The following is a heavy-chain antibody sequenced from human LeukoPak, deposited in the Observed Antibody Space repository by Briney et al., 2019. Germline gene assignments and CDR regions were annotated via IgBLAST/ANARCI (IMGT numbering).Heavy chain of an antibody. CDR3: ARSPLVVVPAAMDY. Sequence: ASVKVSCKASGYTFTSYGISWVRQAPGQGLEWMGCISAYNGNTNYAQKLQGRVTMTTDTSTSTAYMELRSLRSDDTAVYYCARSPLVVVPAAMDYWGQGTLVTVSS. CDR1: GYTFTSYG. V-gene: IGHV1-18*01. J-gene: IGHJ4*02. CDR2: ISAYNGNT. D-gene: IGHD2-2*01.